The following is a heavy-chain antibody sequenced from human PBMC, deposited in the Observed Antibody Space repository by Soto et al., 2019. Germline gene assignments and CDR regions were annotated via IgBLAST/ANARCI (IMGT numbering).Heavy chain of an antibody. V-gene: IGHV3-74*03. D-gene: IGHD1-26*01. CDR3: ARGYSGSYRADY. J-gene: IGHJ4*02. CDR1: GFTFSSYW. CDR2: INSDGSST. Sequence: EVQLVESGGGLVQPGGSLRLSCAASGFTFSSYWMHWVRQAAGKGLVWVSRINSDGSSTTYADFVKGRFTISRDNAKNTLYLQMNSPRAEDTAVYYCARGYSGSYRADYWGQGTLVTVSS.